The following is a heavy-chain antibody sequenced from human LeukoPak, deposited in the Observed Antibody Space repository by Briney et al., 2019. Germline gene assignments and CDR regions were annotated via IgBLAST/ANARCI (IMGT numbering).Heavy chain of an antibody. Sequence: PGGSLRLSCTVSGFTVSSNSMSWVRQAPGKGLEWVANIKQDGSEKYYVDSVKGRFTISRDNAKNSLYLQMNSLRAEDTAVYYCARLQWLVLGGAFDIWGQGTMVTVSS. CDR1: GFTVSSNS. J-gene: IGHJ3*02. V-gene: IGHV3-7*01. CDR2: IKQDGSEK. CDR3: ARLQWLVLGGAFDI. D-gene: IGHD6-19*01.